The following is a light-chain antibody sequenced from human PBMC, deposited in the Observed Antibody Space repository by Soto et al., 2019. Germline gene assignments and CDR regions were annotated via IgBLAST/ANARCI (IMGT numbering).Light chain of an antibody. CDR2: DAS. CDR1: QGISSA. J-gene: IGKJ4*01. CDR3: QQFNSEPPLLT. V-gene: IGKV1-13*02. Sequence: AIQLTQSPSSLSASVGDRVTITCRASQGISSALAGYQQKPGKAPKLLIYDASSLASGVPSRFSGSGSETDLNLTISSLQPEDFATYYCQQFNSEPPLLTFGGGTKVEIK.